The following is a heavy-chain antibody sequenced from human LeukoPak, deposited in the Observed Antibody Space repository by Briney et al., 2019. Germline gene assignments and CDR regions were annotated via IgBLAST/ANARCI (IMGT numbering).Heavy chain of an antibody. D-gene: IGHD1-26*01. CDR3: ARVRGRGTYFLDY. CDR1: GGSVTSGSYY. CDR2: MYSSGST. V-gene: IGHV4-61*01. J-gene: IGHJ4*02. Sequence: TSSEPLSLTCTVSGGSVTSGSYYWSWIRQPPGKGLEWIGYMYSSGSTNYNPSLQSRVTISVDTSNNQFSLKLSSVTAADTAMYYCARVRGRGTYFLDYWGQGTLVTVSS.